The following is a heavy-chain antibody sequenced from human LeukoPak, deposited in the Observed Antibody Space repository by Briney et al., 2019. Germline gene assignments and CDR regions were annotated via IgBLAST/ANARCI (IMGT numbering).Heavy chain of an antibody. Sequence: SETLSLTCAVYGGSFSGYYWSWIRQPPGKGLEWIGEINHSGSTNYSPSLKSRVTISVDTSKNQFSLKLSSVTAADTAVYYCARGRIAARKVYSYYYMDVWGKGTTVTVSS. D-gene: IGHD6-6*01. CDR3: ARGRIAARKVYSYYYMDV. CDR2: INHSGST. CDR1: GGSFSGYY. V-gene: IGHV4-34*01. J-gene: IGHJ6*03.